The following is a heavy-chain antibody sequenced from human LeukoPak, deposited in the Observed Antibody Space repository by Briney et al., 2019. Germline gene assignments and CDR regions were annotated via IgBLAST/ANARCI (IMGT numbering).Heavy chain of an antibody. CDR1: GFTFSSYA. V-gene: IGHV3-23*01. Sequence: GGSLRLSCAASGFTFSSYAMSWVRQAPGKGLEWVSAISGSGGSTYYADSVKGRFTISRDNSKNTLYLQMNSLRAEDTAVYYCAREVKGIVGATTSPFGAFDIWGQGTMVTVSS. J-gene: IGHJ3*02. D-gene: IGHD1-26*01. CDR3: AREVKGIVGATTSPFGAFDI. CDR2: ISGSGGST.